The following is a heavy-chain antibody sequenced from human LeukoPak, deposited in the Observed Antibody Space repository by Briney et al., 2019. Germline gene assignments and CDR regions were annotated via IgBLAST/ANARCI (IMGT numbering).Heavy chain of an antibody. J-gene: IGHJ4*02. CDR2: ISNDGTKK. CDR3: AKDRAFQAAGVTDS. D-gene: IGHD3-10*01. V-gene: IGHV3-30*18. Sequence: GRSLRLSCAASGFTFSSHGVHWVRQAPGKGLEWVAVISNDGTKKLYGDSVKGRFTISRDDSENTLYLQMNSLRDEDTAVYYCAKDRAFQAAGVTDSWGQGTLVTVSS. CDR1: GFTFSSHG.